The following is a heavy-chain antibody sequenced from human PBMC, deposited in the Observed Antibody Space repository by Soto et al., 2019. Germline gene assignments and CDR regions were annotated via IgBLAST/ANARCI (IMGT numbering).Heavy chain of an antibody. V-gene: IGHV4-59*08. D-gene: IGHD3-10*01. CDR2: IYYSGST. CDR3: ASGPRGAFDI. Sequence: SETLSLTCTVSGGSIISYYWSWIRQPPGRGLEWIGYIYYSGSTNYNPSLKSRVTISVDTSKNQFSLKLSSVTAADTAVYYCASGPRGAFDIWGQGTMVTVSS. J-gene: IGHJ3*02. CDR1: GGSIISYY.